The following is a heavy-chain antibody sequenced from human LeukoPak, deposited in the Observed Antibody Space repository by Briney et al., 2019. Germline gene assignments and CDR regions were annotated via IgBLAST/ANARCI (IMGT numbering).Heavy chain of an antibody. J-gene: IGHJ3*02. V-gene: IGHV3-7*05. CDR3: ARTLRLGTPRAFDI. CDR1: GFTFSSYW. Sequence: GGSLRLSCVVSGFTFSSYWMNWVRQAPGKGLEWVANIHEDGSDKYYVDSVKGRFTISRDNAKNSLYLQMNSVRAEDTALYYCARTLRLGTPRAFDIWGRGTMVTVSS. CDR2: IHEDGSDK. D-gene: IGHD1-14*01.